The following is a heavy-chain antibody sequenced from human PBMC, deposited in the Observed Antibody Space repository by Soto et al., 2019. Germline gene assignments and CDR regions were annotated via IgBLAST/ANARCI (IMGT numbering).Heavy chain of an antibody. J-gene: IGHJ6*02. CDR3: ARGGVVPAAIMAGYYYYYGMDV. V-gene: IGHV3-30-3*01. CDR2: ISYDGSNK. Sequence: GGSLRLSCAASGFTVSSYAMHWVRQAPGKGLEWVAVISYDGSNKYYADSVKGRFTISRDNSKNTLYLQMNSLRAEDTAVYYCARGGVVPAAIMAGYYYYYGMDVWGQGTTVTVSS. CDR1: GFTVSSYA. D-gene: IGHD2-2*02.